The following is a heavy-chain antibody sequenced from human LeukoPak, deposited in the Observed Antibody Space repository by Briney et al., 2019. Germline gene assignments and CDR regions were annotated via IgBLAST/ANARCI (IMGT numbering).Heavy chain of an antibody. J-gene: IGHJ4*02. CDR3: ARGVAVVTTLNYFDY. Sequence: SETLSLTCAVYGGSFSGYYWSWIRQPPGKGLEWIGEINHSGSTNYNPSLKSRVTISVDTSKNQFSLKLSSVTAADTAVYYCARGVAVVTTLNYFDYWGQGTLVTVSS. CDR1: GGSFSGYY. V-gene: IGHV4-34*01. CDR2: INHSGST. D-gene: IGHD3-22*01.